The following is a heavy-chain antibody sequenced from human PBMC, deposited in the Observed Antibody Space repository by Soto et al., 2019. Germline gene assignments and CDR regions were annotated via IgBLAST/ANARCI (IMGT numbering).Heavy chain of an antibody. D-gene: IGHD3-10*01. J-gene: IGHJ4*02. Sequence: PGGSLRLSCRASGFIFSSYVMSWVRQAPGKGLEWVSSITGSGGNTHYADSVKGRFTISRDNSKSTLFLQVTGLGAEDTAVYYCARGLPDKVHGVLISFDDWGQGTLVTVSS. CDR2: ITGSGGNT. V-gene: IGHV3-23*01. CDR3: ARGLPDKVHGVLISFDD. CDR1: GFIFSSYV.